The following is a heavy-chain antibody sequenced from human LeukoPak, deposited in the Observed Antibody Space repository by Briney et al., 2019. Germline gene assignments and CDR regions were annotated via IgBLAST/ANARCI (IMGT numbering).Heavy chain of an antibody. V-gene: IGHV3-30*02. J-gene: IGHJ6*03. CDR2: IRYDGSNK. Sequence: GGSLRLSCAASGFTLSTYGMHWVRQAPGKGLEWVAFIRYDGSNKYYADSVKGRFTISRDNSKNTLSLQMNSLRAEDTAVYYCAKDLGLPGYMDVWGKGTTVTISS. D-gene: IGHD3-10*01. CDR3: AKDLGLPGYMDV. CDR1: GFTLSTYG.